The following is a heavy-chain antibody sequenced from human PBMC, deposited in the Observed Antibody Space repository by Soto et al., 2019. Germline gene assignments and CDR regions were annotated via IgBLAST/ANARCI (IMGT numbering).Heavy chain of an antibody. J-gene: IGHJ6*02. CDR3: AHVFYYYYGMDV. Sequence: PGGSLRLSCAASGFTFSSYAMSWVRQAPGKGLEWVSAISGSGGSTYYADSVKGRFTISRDNSKNTLYLQMNSLRAEDTAVYYCAHVFYYYYGMDVWGQGNTVTVSS. CDR2: ISGSGGST. CDR1: GFTFSSYA. V-gene: IGHV3-23*01.